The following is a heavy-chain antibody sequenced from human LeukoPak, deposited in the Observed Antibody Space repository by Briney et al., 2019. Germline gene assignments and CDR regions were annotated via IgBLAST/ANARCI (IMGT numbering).Heavy chain of an antibody. D-gene: IGHD2-8*01. CDR1: GGSFSGYY. J-gene: IGHJ4*02. CDR3: ARGGRGYWT. V-gene: IGHV4-34*01. Sequence: SETLSLTCAVYGGSFSGYYWSWIRQPPGKGLEWIGEINHSGSTNYNPSLKSRVTISVDTSKNQFSLMLSSVTAADTAVYYCARGGRGYWTWGQGTLVTVSS. CDR2: INHSGST.